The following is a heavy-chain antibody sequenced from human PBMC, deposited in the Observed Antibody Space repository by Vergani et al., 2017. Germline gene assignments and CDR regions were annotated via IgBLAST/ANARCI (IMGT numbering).Heavy chain of an antibody. CDR3: ARAYGRYDWFDY. CDR2: ISSSSSYI. CDR1: GFTFSSYS. D-gene: IGHD1-20*01. V-gene: IGHV3-21*01. J-gene: IGHJ4*01. Sequence: EVHLLESGGGLVQSGGSLRLSCAASGFTFSSYSMNWVRQAPGKGLEWVSSISSSSSYIYYADSVKGRFTISRDNAKNSLYLQMNSLRAEDTAVYYCARAYGRYDWFDYWGQRTLVTVSS.